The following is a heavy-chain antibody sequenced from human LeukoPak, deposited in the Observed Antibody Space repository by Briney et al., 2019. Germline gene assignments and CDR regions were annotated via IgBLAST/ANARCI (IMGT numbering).Heavy chain of an antibody. D-gene: IGHD3-22*01. Sequence: GGSLRLSCAASGFTFSSYGMSWVRQAPGKGLEWVSAISGSGGSTYYADSVKGRFTISRDNAKNTLYLQMNSLRAEDTAVYYCARGAYYYDSSGYYDFDYWGQGTLVTVSS. V-gene: IGHV3-23*01. CDR3: ARGAYYYDSSGYYDFDY. CDR2: ISGSGGST. CDR1: GFTFSSYG. J-gene: IGHJ4*02.